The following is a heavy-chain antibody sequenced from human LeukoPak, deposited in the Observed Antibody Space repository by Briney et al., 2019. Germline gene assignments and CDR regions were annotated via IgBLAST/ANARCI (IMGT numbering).Heavy chain of an antibody. J-gene: IGHJ4*02. D-gene: IGHD2/OR15-2a*01. Sequence: SETLSLTCAVYGGSFSGYYWSWIRQPPGKGLEWIGEINHSGSTNYNPSLKSRVTISVDTSKNQFSLKLSSVTAADTAVYYCARDTSYSRGGFDYWGQGTLVTVSS. CDR2: INHSGST. CDR3: ARDTSYSRGGFDY. CDR1: GGSFSGYY. V-gene: IGHV4-34*01.